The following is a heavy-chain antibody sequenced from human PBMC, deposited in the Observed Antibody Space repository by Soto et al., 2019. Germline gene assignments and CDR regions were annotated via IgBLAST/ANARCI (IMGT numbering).Heavy chain of an antibody. CDR2: ISGSGSNT. J-gene: IGHJ4*02. D-gene: IGHD1-26*01. CDR3: ARDPSHSYYTLFYYFDY. V-gene: IGHV3-23*01. Sequence: EVQLLESGGGLVQPAGSLRLSCAASGFTFSTYAMSWVRQAPGKGLEWVSAISGSGSNTYYADSVKGRFTISRDDSKSTLYPQMNSLRAEDTAVYYCARDPSHSYYTLFYYFDYWGQGTLVTVSS. CDR1: GFTFSTYA.